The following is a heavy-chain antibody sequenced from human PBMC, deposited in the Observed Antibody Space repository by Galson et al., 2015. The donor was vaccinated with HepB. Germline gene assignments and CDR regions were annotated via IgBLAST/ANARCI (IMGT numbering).Heavy chain of an antibody. Sequence: SETLSLTCTVSGGSISGYYWSWIRQPPGQGLEWIGYIYYSGSTNYNSSLKSRVTISVETSKNQSSLKLSSATAADTAVYYCARGRDSSIWYLDYWGQGTLVTVSS. V-gene: IGHV4-59*01. J-gene: IGHJ4*02. D-gene: IGHD6-13*01. CDR1: GGSISGYY. CDR2: IYYSGST. CDR3: ARGRDSSIWYLDY.